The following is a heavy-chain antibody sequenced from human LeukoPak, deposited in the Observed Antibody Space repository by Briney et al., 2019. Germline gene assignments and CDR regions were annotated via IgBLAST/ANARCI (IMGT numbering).Heavy chain of an antibody. D-gene: IGHD2-21*01. V-gene: IGHV1-2*02. CDR1: GYTLTAQY. CDR2: INPNNGDT. Sequence: ASVKVSCKASGYTLTAQYMHWVRQAPGQGLEWMGWINPNNGDTKYAQSFLGRVTMTRDTSTTTAYMELSSLRSDDTAAYFCASYPRSIPTPPFDYWGQGTLVTVSS. J-gene: IGHJ4*02. CDR3: ASYPRSIPTPPFDY.